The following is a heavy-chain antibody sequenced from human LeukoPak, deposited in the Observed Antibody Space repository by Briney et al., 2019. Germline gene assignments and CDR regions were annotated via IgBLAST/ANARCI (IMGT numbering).Heavy chain of an antibody. J-gene: IGHJ4*02. CDR1: GFTLDDYA. Sequence: SGGSLRLSCAASGFTLDDYAMNWVRQVPGKGLEWVSGINWNGGSTGYADSVKGRFTISRDNAKNSLYLQMNSLRAEDTALYYCARAGYTYVSPMTDYWGQGTLVTVSS. CDR3: ARAGYTYVSPMTDY. V-gene: IGHV3-20*04. CDR2: INWNGGST. D-gene: IGHD5-18*01.